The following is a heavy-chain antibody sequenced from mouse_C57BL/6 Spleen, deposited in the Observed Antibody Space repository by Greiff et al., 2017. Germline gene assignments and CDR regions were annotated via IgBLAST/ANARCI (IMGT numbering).Heavy chain of an antibody. CDR2: IWWDDDK. V-gene: IGHV8-8*01. CDR1: GFSLSTFGMG. J-gene: IGHJ3*01. Sequence: ESGPGILQPSQTLSLTCSFSGFSLSTFGMGVGWIRQPSGEGLEWLAHIWWDDDKYYNPALKSRLTISKDTSKNQVFLKIANVDAAETATYYCARMEGYDGTRFAYWGQGTLVTVSA. D-gene: IGHD2-2*01. CDR3: ARMEGYDGTRFAY.